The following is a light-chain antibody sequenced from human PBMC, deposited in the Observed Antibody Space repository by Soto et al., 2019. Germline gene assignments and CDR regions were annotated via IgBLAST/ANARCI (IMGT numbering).Light chain of an antibody. Sequence: EIVMTQSPATLSVSPGERATLSCRASQSVSSNLAWYQQKPGQAPRLLISGASTRATGIPARFSGSGSGTEFTLTISSLQSEDFAVYYCQQYNNWPPWTFGPGTKVEI. J-gene: IGKJ1*01. V-gene: IGKV3D-15*01. CDR3: QQYNNWPPWT. CDR2: GAS. CDR1: QSVSSN.